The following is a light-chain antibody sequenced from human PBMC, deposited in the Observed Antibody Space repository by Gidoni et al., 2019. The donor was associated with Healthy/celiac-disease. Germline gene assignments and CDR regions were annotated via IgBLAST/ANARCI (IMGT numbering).Light chain of an antibody. CDR2: GAS. CDR1: QSVSRSY. V-gene: IGKV3-20*01. J-gene: IGKJ2*04. CDR3: QQYGSSPCS. Sequence: IVLTQSTGTLSLSPGERSTLSCRASQSVSRSYLAWYQQKPGQAPRLLIYGASSTATGIPDRFSGSGSGTDFTLTISRLEPEDFAVYYCQQYGSSPCSFXQXTKLEI.